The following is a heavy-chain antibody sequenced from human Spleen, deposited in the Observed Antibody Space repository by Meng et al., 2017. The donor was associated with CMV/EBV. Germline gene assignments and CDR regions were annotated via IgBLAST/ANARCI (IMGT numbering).Heavy chain of an antibody. J-gene: IGHJ6*02. CDR1: GYTFTSYD. V-gene: IGHV1-8*03. Sequence: ASVKVSCKASGYTFTSYDINWVRQATGQGLEWMGWMNPNSGNTSYAQKFQGRVTITRNTSISTAYMELSSLRSEDTAVYYCARIRRVAGTYYYYYGMDVWGQGTTVTVSS. CDR2: MNPNSGNT. D-gene: IGHD6-19*01. CDR3: ARIRRVAGTYYYYYGMDV.